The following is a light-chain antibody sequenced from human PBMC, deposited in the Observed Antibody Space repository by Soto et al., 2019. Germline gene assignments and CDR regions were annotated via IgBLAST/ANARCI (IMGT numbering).Light chain of an antibody. CDR2: GAS. CDR1: QSVSSN. CDR3: QQYNNWPPPYT. Sequence: EIVMTQSPATLSVSPGARATLSCRASQSVSSNLAWYQQKPGQAPRLLIYGASTRATGIPARFSGSGSGTEFTLTISSLQSEDFAFYYCQQYNNWPPPYTFGQGTKLEIK. J-gene: IGKJ2*01. V-gene: IGKV3-15*01.